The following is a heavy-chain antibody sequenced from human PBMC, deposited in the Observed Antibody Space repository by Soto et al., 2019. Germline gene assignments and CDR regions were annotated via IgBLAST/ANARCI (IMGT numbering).Heavy chain of an antibody. CDR2: IYHTGRT. J-gene: IGHJ4*02. D-gene: IGHD3-3*02. V-gene: IGHV4-61*01. Sequence: SETLSLTCTVSGGSVNSDNYYWSWIRQPPGKGLEWIGYIYHTGRTNYNPSLESRITISLDTPKNQFSLTLSSVTAADTALFYCAREFSNTPEAFDSWGQGALVTVSS. CDR1: GGSVNSDNYY. CDR3: AREFSNTPEAFDS.